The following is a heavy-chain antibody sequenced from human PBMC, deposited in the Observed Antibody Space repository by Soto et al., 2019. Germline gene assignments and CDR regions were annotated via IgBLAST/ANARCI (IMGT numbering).Heavy chain of an antibody. CDR2: IIPIFGTA. CDR1: GGTFSSYA. Sequence: QVQLVQSGAEVKKPGSSVKVSCKASGGTFSSYAISWVRQAPGQGLEWMGGIIPIFGTANYAQKFQGRVTITADESTSTDYMELSSLRSEDTAVYYCARDYYDSSGLVYYGMDVWGQGTTVTVSS. V-gene: IGHV1-69*01. CDR3: ARDYYDSSGLVYYGMDV. J-gene: IGHJ6*02. D-gene: IGHD3-22*01.